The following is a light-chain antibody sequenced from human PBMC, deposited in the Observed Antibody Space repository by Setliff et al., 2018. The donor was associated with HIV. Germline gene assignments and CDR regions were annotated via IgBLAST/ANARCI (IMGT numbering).Light chain of an antibody. CDR2: DVS. CDR1: SSDVGGYNY. J-gene: IGLJ1*01. V-gene: IGLV2-14*03. CDR3: SSYTGSSTPYV. Sequence: QSVLTQPASVSGSPGQSITISCAGTSSDVGGYNYVSWYQQHPGKAPKLMIYDVSNRPSGVSNRFSGSKSGNTASLTISGLQAEDEADYYCSSYTGSSTPYVFGTGTRSPS.